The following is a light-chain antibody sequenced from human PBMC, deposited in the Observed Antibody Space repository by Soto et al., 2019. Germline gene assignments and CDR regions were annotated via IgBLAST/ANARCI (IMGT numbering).Light chain of an antibody. CDR2: GAS. V-gene: IGKV3-15*01. Sequence: EIVMTQSPATLSVSPGERATLSCRASQSVSSNLAWYQQKPGQAPRLLIYGASTRATGIPARFSGSGSGTEFTLTLRSLQSEEFAVYYCQQYNNWPPYTFGQGSKLEIK. CDR1: QSVSSN. J-gene: IGKJ2*01. CDR3: QQYNNWPPYT.